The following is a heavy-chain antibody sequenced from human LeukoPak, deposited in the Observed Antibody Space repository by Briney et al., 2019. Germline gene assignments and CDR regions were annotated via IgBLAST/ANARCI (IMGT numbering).Heavy chain of an antibody. D-gene: IGHD6-13*01. V-gene: IGHV1-2*02. Sequence: GASVKVSCKASGYTFTGYYMHWVRQAPGQGLEWMGWINPSSGGTNYAQKFQGRVTMTRDTFISTAYMELSRLRSDDTAVYYCARVIAAAEPAFDIWGQGTMVTVSS. CDR3: ARVIAAAEPAFDI. J-gene: IGHJ3*02. CDR1: GYTFTGYY. CDR2: INPSSGGT.